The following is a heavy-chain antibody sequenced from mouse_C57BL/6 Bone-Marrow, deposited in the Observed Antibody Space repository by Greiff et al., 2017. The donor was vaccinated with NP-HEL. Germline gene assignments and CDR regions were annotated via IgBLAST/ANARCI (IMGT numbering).Heavy chain of an antibody. J-gene: IGHJ3*01. D-gene: IGHD5-1-1*01. CDR3: ARGGDTPAWFAY. V-gene: IGHV1-69*01. Sequence: VQLQQPGAELVMPGASVKLSCKASGYTFTSYWMHWVKQRPGQGLEWIGEIDPSDSYTNYNQKFKGKSTLTVDKSSSTAYMQLSSLTSEDSAVYYCARGGDTPAWFAYWGQGTLVTVSA. CDR1: GYTFTSYW. CDR2: IDPSDSYT.